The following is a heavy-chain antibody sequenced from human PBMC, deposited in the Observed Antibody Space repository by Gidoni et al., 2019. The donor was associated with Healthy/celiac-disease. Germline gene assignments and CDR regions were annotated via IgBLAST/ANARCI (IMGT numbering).Heavy chain of an antibody. CDR1: GYRFTRYW. D-gene: IGHD6-13*01. CDR3: ARAPLAAAGTGWFDP. J-gene: IGHJ5*02. CDR2: TYPGDYDT. V-gene: IGHV5-51*01. Sequence: EVQLLLSGAAVKTPGESLKISCKGSGYRFTRYWIGWVRQMPGKGLEWMGITYPGDYDTRYSPSFQGQVTISADKSISTAYLQWSSLKASDTAMYYCARAPLAAAGTGWFDPWGQGTLVTVSS.